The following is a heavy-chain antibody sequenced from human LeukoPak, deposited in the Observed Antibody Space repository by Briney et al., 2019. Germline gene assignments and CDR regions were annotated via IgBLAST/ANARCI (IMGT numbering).Heavy chain of an antibody. CDR3: ARSFGNYDVLTLPGGY. D-gene: IGHD3-9*01. V-gene: IGHV4-39*07. CDR2: IYYSGST. Sequence: SETLSLTCTVSGGSISSSSYYWGWIRQPPGRGLEWIGSIYYSGSTYYNPSLKSRVTISVDTSKNQSSLKLSSVTAADTAVYYCARSFGNYDVLTLPGGYWGPGTLVTVSS. J-gene: IGHJ4*02. CDR1: GGSISSSSYY.